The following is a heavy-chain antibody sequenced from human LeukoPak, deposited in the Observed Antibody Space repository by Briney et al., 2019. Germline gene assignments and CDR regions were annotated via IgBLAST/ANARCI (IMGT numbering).Heavy chain of an antibody. CDR3: ARDSPCPPFDCPSPLYYYGMDV. Sequence: GASVKVSCKASGGTFSSYAISWVRQAPGQGLEWMGGIIPIFGTANYAQKFQGRVTITADESTSTAYMELSSLRSEDTAVYYCARDSPCPPFDCPSPLYYYGMDVWGQGTTVTVSS. CDR1: GGTFSSYA. CDR2: IIPIFGTA. V-gene: IGHV1-69*13. D-gene: IGHD2-21*01. J-gene: IGHJ6*02.